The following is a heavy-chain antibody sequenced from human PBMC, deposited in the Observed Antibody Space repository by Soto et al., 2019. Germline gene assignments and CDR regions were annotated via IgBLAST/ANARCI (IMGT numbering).Heavy chain of an antibody. D-gene: IGHD1-7*01. Sequence: AAVKLSCKASGYTFTSYGISWLRQAPGQGIEWMGQIGAYNGNTNYPQKLQGRVTMTTAASTRTAYMELRTLRTDNTAVYYGARDNRTPFNYCGQGTLVTVSS. CDR2: IGAYNGNT. J-gene: IGHJ4*02. CDR1: GYTFTSYG. V-gene: IGHV1-18*01. CDR3: ARDNRTPFNY.